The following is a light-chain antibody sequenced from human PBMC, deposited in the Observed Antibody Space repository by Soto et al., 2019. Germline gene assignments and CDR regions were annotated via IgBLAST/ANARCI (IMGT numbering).Light chain of an antibody. J-gene: IGLJ2*01. V-gene: IGLV1-44*01. CDR2: GNN. CDR1: SSNIGSNT. Sequence: QAVVTQPPSASGTPGQRVTISCSGGSSNIGSNTVNWYQQLPGTAPKLLIFGNNQRPSGVPDRFSGSKSGTSASLAISGLQSEDEADYYCAAWDYSLNGVVFGGGTKLTVL. CDR3: AAWDYSLNGVV.